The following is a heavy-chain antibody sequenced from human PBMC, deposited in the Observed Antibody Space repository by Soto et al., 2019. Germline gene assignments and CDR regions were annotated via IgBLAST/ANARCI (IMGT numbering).Heavy chain of an antibody. D-gene: IGHD6-19*01. CDR3: ARSEYSSGWVGWFNP. CDR1: GYTFTSYA. CDR2: INAGNGNT. J-gene: IGHJ5*02. V-gene: IGHV1-3*01. Sequence: ASVKVSCKASGYTFTSYAMHWVRQAPGQRLEWMGWINAGNGNTKYSQKFQGRVTITRDTSASTAYMELSSLRSEDTAVYYCARSEYSSGWVGWFNPWGKVTLITVSS.